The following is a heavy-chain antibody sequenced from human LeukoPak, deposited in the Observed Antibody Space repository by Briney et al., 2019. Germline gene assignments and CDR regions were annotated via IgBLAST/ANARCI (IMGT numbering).Heavy chain of an antibody. V-gene: IGHV3-23*01. CDR1: GFTFSNYA. CDR3: AKRWGELGYCSSTSCRAWFDP. CDR2: ISGSGAST. J-gene: IGHJ5*02. Sequence: GGSLRLSCAASGFTFSNYAMDWVRQAPEKGLKWVSVISGSGASTYYADSVKGRFTISRDNSKNTLYLQMNSLRAEDTAVYYCAKRWGELGYCSSTSCRAWFDPWGQGTLVTVSS. D-gene: IGHD2-2*01.